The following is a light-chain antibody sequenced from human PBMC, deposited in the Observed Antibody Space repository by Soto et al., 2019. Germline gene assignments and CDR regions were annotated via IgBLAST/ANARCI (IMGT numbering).Light chain of an antibody. CDR2: DAS. V-gene: IGKV1-5*01. J-gene: IGKJ4*01. CDR3: QQYNTYPLT. CDR1: QNINSW. Sequence: DIQMTQSPSTLSASVVDRVTITCRASQNINSWLAWYQQKPGKAPNLLIYDASTLESGVPSRFSGSGSGTEFTLTISSLQPEDFATYYCQQYNTYPLTFGGGTKVDIK.